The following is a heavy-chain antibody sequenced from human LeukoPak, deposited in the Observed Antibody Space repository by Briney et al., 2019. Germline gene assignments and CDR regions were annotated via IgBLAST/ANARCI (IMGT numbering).Heavy chain of an antibody. J-gene: IGHJ4*02. CDR2: IGGGGSTT. Sequence: PGGSLRLSCVASGLTFGNYGMNWVRQAPGKGLEWVSSIGGGGSTTYYADSVRGRFTISRDNSKNSMYLQMSSLRAEDTAVYYCTRGSGGSKFDSWGQGTLVTVSS. CDR3: TRGSGGSKFDS. V-gene: IGHV3-23*01. D-gene: IGHD2-15*01. CDR1: GLTFGNYG.